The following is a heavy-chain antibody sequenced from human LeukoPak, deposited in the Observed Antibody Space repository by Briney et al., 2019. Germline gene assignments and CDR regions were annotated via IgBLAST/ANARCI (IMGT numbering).Heavy chain of an antibody. Sequence: GGSLRLSCAAFGFTFSSYSMNWVRQAPGKGLEWVSSISSSSSYIYYADSVKGRFTISRDNAKNSLYLQMNSLRAEDTAVYYCARDPSSGWWGYYFDYWGQGTLVTVSS. J-gene: IGHJ4*02. CDR3: ARDPSSGWWGYYFDY. D-gene: IGHD6-19*01. CDR1: GFTFSSYS. V-gene: IGHV3-21*01. CDR2: ISSSSSYI.